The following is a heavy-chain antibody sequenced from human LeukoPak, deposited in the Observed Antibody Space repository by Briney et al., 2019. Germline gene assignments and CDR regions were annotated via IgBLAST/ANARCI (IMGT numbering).Heavy chain of an antibody. V-gene: IGHV3-23*01. J-gene: IGHJ4*02. CDR3: AKDGSSSSTYYFYFDY. CDR2: ISASGGST. Sequence: GGSLRPSCAASGFTFSSSAMSWVRQVPGKGLEWVSGISASGGSTSYADSVKGRFTISRDYSKNTLYLQMNSLRAEDTAVYYCAKDGSSSSTYYFYFDYWGQGTLVTVSS. CDR1: GFTFSSSA. D-gene: IGHD3-22*01.